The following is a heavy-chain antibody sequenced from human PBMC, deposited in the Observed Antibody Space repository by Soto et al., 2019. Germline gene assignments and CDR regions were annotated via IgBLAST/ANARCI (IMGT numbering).Heavy chain of an antibody. CDR3: ARQFWSGYWGSPWEYNWFDP. V-gene: IGHV3-74*01. Sequence: PGGSLRLSCAASGFTFSSYWMHWFRQAPGKGLVWVSRINSDGSSTSYADSVKGRFTISRDNAKNTLYLQMNSLRAEDTAVYYCARQFWSGYWGSPWEYNWFDPWGQGTLVTVSS. CDR2: INSDGSST. CDR1: GFTFSSYW. D-gene: IGHD3-3*02. J-gene: IGHJ5*02.